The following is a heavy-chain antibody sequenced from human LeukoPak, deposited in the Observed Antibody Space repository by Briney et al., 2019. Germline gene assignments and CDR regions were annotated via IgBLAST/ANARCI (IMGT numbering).Heavy chain of an antibody. J-gene: IGHJ3*02. CDR1: GGSFSGYY. V-gene: IGHV4-34*01. D-gene: IGHD6-19*01. Sequence: SAALSLTCAVYGGSFSGYYWSWIRQPPGKGLEWIGEINHSGSTNYHPSLKSRVTISVDTSKNHISLKLSSVTAADTAVYYCARSWGSGCLYDIWGQGTMVTVSS. CDR2: INHSGST. CDR3: ARSWGSGCLYDI.